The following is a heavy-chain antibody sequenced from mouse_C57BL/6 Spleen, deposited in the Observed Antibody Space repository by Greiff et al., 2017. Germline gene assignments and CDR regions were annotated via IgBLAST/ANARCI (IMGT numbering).Heavy chain of an antibody. J-gene: IGHJ2*01. CDR3: ARHEDGPYYFDY. Sequence: EVQLKESGGDLVKPGGSLKLSCAASGFTFSSYGMSWVRQTPDKRLEWVATISSGGSYTYYPDSVKGRFTISRDNAKNTLYLQMSSLKSEDTAMYYCARHEDGPYYFDYWGQGTTLTVSS. V-gene: IGHV5-6*01. CDR1: GFTFSSYG. CDR2: ISSGGSYT. D-gene: IGHD2-3*01.